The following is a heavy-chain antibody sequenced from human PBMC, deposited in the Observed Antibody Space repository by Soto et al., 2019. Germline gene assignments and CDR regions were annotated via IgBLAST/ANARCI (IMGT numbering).Heavy chain of an antibody. CDR1: GGSFSGHS. V-gene: IGHV4-34*01. J-gene: IGHJ5*01. CDR2: INHSGRV. Sequence: PSETLSLPCAVYGGSFSGHSWTWIRQSPGKGLEWIGDINHSGRVNYSPSLKSRVTISLDTSKNQFSLTLSAVTAADTAMYYCSTRAYDTNGYYRFDPWGQGTLVTVSS. D-gene: IGHD3-22*01. CDR3: STRAYDTNGYYRFDP.